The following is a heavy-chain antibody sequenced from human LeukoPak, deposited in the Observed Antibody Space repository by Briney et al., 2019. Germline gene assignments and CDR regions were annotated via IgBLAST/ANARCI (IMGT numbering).Heavy chain of an antibody. Sequence: ASVKVSCKASGYTFTSYGISWVRQAPGQGLEWMGCISAYNGNTNYAQKLQGRVTMTPDTSTSTAYMELRSLRSDDTAVYYCARDPEGDYGEPFDYWGQGTLVTVSS. V-gene: IGHV1-18*01. J-gene: IGHJ4*02. CDR3: ARDPEGDYGEPFDY. CDR1: GYTFTSYG. D-gene: IGHD4-17*01. CDR2: ISAYNGNT.